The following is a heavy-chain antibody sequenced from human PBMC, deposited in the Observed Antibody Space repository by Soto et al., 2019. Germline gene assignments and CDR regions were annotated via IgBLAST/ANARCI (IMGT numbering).Heavy chain of an antibody. D-gene: IGHD2-2*01. CDR2: IRSKGYGGTT. Sequence: PGGSLRLSCAASGFTFSSYWMSWVRQAPGKGLEWVASIRSKGYGGTTDYAASVKGRFTISRDDSTSIAYLQMNSLKTEDTAVYYCTQVHCLSPNCYGISYYHGRDVWAQGTTLPVSS. V-gene: IGHV3-49*04. CDR1: GFTFSSYW. J-gene: IGHJ6*02. CDR3: TQVHCLSPNCYGISYYHGRDV.